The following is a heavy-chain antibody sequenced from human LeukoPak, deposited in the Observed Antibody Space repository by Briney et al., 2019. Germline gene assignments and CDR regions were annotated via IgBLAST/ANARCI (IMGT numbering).Heavy chain of an antibody. J-gene: IGHJ4*02. CDR2: INSDGSWT. D-gene: IGHD2/OR15-2a*01. Sequence: GGSLRISCAASGFTFSSYSMNWVRQAPGKGLVWVSHINSDGSWTSYADSVKGRFTISKDNAKNTVYLQMNNLRAEDTAVYYCVSFYETYWGRGTLVTVSS. CDR1: GFTFSSYS. CDR3: VSFYETY. V-gene: IGHV3-74*01.